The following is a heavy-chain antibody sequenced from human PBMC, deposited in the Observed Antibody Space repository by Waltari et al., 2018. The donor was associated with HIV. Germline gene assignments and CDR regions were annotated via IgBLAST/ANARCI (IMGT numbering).Heavy chain of an antibody. V-gene: IGHV3-21*01. J-gene: IGHJ6*02. D-gene: IGHD3-16*01. CDR3: ARDFWGGYYYGMDV. Sequence: EVQLVESGGGLVKPGASLRLPCAASGSPFRSYRMNWVRQAPGKGLEWVSSISSSSSYIYYADSVKGRFTISRDNAKNSLYLQMNSLRAEDTAVYYCARDFWGGYYYGMDVWGQGTTVTVSS. CDR1: GSPFRSYR. CDR2: ISSSSSYI.